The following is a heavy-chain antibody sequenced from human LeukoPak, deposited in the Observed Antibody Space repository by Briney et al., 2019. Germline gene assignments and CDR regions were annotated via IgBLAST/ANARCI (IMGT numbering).Heavy chain of an antibody. CDR3: VRSRRVVGNPYFYYYIDV. Sequence: GGSLRLSCAASGFTFSSYGMHWVRQAPGKGLEWVAVIWYGGSNKYYADSVKGRFTISRDNSKNTLYLQMNSLKTEDTAVYYCVRSRRVVGNPYFYYYIDVWGKGTTVTVAS. CDR1: GFTFSSYG. D-gene: IGHD2-2*01. J-gene: IGHJ6*03. CDR2: IWYGGSNK. V-gene: IGHV3-33*08.